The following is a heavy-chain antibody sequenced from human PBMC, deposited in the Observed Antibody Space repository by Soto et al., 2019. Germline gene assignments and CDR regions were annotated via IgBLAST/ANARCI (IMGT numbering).Heavy chain of an antibody. CDR1: GFTFSSYA. J-gene: IGHJ4*02. CDR3: AKDSNCGGDCYQGYYFDY. CDR2: ISGSGGST. Sequence: GGSLRLSCAASGFTFSSYAMSWVRQAPGKGLEWVSAISGSGGSTYYADSVKGRFTISRDNSKNTLYLQMNSLRAEDTAVYYCAKDSNCGGDCYQGYYFDYWGQGTLVTVSS. V-gene: IGHV3-23*01. D-gene: IGHD2-21*02.